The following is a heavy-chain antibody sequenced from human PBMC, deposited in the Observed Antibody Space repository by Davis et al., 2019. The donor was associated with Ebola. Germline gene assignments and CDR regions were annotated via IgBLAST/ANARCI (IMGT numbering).Heavy chain of an antibody. V-gene: IGHV3-30*02. J-gene: IGHJ4*02. Sequence: GESLKISCAASGFTFSSYGMHWVRQAPGKGLEWVAFIRYDGSNKYYADSVKGRFTISRDNSKNTLYLQMNSLRDEDTAVYYCARDVDWAFDYWGRGTLVTVSS. CDR2: IRYDGSNK. D-gene: IGHD3-9*01. CDR3: ARDVDWAFDY. CDR1: GFTFSSYG.